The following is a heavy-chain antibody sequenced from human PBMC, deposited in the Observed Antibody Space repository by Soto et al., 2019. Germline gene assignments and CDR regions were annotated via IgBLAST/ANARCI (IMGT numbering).Heavy chain of an antibody. CDR3: ARLVVDRPIDY. V-gene: IGHV1-3*01. D-gene: IGHD3-22*01. CDR1: GYTFTSYA. CDR2: INAGNGNT. J-gene: IGHJ4*02. Sequence: ASVKVSCKASGYTFTSYAMHWVRQAPGQRLEWMGWINAGNGNTKYSQKFQGRVTITRDTSASTDYMELSSLRSEDTAVYYCARLVVDRPIDYWGQGTLVTVSS.